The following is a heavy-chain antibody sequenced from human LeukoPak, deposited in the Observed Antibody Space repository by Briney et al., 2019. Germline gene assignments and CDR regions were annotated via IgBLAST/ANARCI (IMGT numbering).Heavy chain of an antibody. Sequence: ASVKVSCKASGYTFTSYYMHWVRQAPGQGLEWMGIINPSGGSTSYAQKFQGRVTMTRDTSTSTVYMELSSLRSEDTAVYYCAREGGTMVRGVIIPDYWGQGTLVTVSS. CDR3: AREGGTMVRGVIIPDY. J-gene: IGHJ4*02. D-gene: IGHD3-10*01. V-gene: IGHV1-46*01. CDR1: GYTFTSYY. CDR2: INPSGGST.